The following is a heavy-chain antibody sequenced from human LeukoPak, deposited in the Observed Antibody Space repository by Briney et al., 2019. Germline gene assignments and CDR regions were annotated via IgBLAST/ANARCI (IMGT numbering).Heavy chain of an antibody. D-gene: IGHD3-22*01. Sequence: GGSLRLSCAASGFTFSSYAMSWVRQAPGKGLEWVSAISGSGGSTYYADSVKGRFTISRDNSKNTLYLRMNSLRAEDTAVYYCAKLLGYYYDSSGYPFDYWGQGTLVTVSS. V-gene: IGHV3-23*01. J-gene: IGHJ4*02. CDR2: ISGSGGST. CDR3: AKLLGYYYDSSGYPFDY. CDR1: GFTFSSYA.